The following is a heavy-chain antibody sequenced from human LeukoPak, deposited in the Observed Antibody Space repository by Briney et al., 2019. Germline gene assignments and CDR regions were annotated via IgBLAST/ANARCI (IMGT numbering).Heavy chain of an antibody. CDR2: INHSGST. V-gene: IGHV4-34*01. CDR3: ARAESYPARPSWNYFDY. CDR1: GGSFSGYY. J-gene: IGHJ4*02. D-gene: IGHD3-10*01. Sequence: SETLSLTCAVYGGSFSGYYWSWIRQPPGKGLEWIGEINHSGSTNYNPSLKGRVTISVDTSKNQFSLELSSVTAADTAVYYCARAESYPARPSWNYFDYWGQGTLVTVSS.